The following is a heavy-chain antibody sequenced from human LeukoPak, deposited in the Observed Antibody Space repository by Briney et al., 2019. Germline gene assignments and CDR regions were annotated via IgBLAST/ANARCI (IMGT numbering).Heavy chain of an antibody. CDR3: ASLEMATISFDY. Sequence: VASVKVSCKASGGTFSSYAISWVRQAPGQGLEWMGGIIPIFGTANYAQKFQGRVTVTADESTSTAYMELSSLSSEDTAVYYCASLEMATISFDYWGQGTLVTVSS. V-gene: IGHV1-69*01. D-gene: IGHD5-24*01. CDR1: GGTFSSYA. CDR2: IIPIFGTA. J-gene: IGHJ4*02.